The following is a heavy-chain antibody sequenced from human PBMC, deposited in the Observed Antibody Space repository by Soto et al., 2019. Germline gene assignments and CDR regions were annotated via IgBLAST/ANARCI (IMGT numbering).Heavy chain of an antibody. J-gene: IGHJ5*02. Sequence: QVQLEQSGAEVKKPGASVKVSCKASGYTFTSYGISWVRQAPGQGLEWMGRISAYNGNTNYAQKLQGRVTVTTDTATSTAYMQLRSPRSAATAVYSWARVVGALGHWFDPWGQGTLVTVSS. CDR2: ISAYNGNT. CDR3: ARVVGALGHWFDP. D-gene: IGHD1-26*01. CDR1: GYTFTSYG. V-gene: IGHV1-18*01.